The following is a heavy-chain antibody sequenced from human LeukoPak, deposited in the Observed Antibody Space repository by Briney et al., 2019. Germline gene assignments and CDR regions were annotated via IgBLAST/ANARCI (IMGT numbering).Heavy chain of an antibody. Sequence: GESLKISCKDSGYSSTIYWIAWVRQMPGKGLEWMGIIYPGDSDTRYSPSFQGQVTISADKSISTAYLQWSSLKASDTAMYYCARIYDYGGNGHMGYWGQGTLVTVSS. J-gene: IGHJ4*02. CDR2: IYPGDSDT. V-gene: IGHV5-51*01. D-gene: IGHD4-23*01. CDR1: GYSSTIYW. CDR3: ARIYDYGGNGHMGY.